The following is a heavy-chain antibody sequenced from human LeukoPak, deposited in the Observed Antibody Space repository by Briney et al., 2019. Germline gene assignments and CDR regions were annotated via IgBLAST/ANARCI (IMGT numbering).Heavy chain of an antibody. J-gene: IGHJ5*02. V-gene: IGHV4-39*07. D-gene: IGHD3-10*01. CDR2: IYYSGST. Sequence: KSSETLSLTCTVSGGSISSSSYYWGWIRQPPGKGLEWIGSIYYSGSTYYNPSLKGRVTISVDTSKNQFSLKLSSVTAADTAVYYCARITMGIGWFDPWGQGTLVTVSS. CDR3: ARITMGIGWFDP. CDR1: GGSISSSSYY.